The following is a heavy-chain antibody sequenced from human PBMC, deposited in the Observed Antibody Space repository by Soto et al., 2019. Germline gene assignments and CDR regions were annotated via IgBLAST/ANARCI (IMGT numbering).Heavy chain of an antibody. V-gene: IGHV3-48*02. CDR2: ITPSSDTI. CDR3: ARDIGSGWYYFDY. Sequence: VSLRLSCAASGFTFSSYSMNWVRQAPGKGLEWVSYITPSSDTIYYADSVKGRFTISRDNGKNSLYLQMNSLRDEDTAVYYCARDIGSGWYYFDYWGQGTLVTVSS. J-gene: IGHJ4*02. CDR1: GFTFSSYS. D-gene: IGHD6-19*01.